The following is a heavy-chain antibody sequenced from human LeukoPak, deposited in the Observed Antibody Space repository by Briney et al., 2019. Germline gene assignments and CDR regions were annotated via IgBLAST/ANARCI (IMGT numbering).Heavy chain of an antibody. D-gene: IGHD6-19*01. CDR3: ATELGSGWEYMFDY. CDR1: GGSISSYD. CDR2: IYTSGST. J-gene: IGHJ4*02. Sequence: SETLSLTCTVSGGSISSYDWSWIRQPAGEGLEWIGRIYTSGSTNYNPSLKSRVTMSVDTSKNQFSLKLSSVIAADTAVYYCATELGSGWEYMFDYWGQGTLVTVSS. V-gene: IGHV4-4*07.